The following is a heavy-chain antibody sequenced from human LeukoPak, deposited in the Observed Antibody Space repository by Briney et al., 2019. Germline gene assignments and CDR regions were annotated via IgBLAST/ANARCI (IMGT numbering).Heavy chain of an antibody. CDR1: GFTFSSYA. V-gene: IGHV3-30*04. CDR2: ISYDGSNK. CDR3: ARDLRRYYDILTGYFGQNYYYYMDV. D-gene: IGHD3-9*01. Sequence: PGGSLRLPCVASGFTFSSYAMHWVRQAPSKGLEWVTVISYDGSNKYYADSVKGRFTISRDNSKNTLYLQMNSLRAEDTAVYYCARDLRRYYDILTGYFGQNYYYYMDVWGKGTTVTISS. J-gene: IGHJ6*03.